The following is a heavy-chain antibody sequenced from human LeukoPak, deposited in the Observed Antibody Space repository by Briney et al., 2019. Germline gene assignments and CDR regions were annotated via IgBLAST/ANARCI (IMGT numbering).Heavy chain of an antibody. CDR2: IYPDDSDT. J-gene: IGHJ4*02. V-gene: IGHV5-51*01. CDR3: VRRDFDY. CDR1: GYTFTNYW. Sequence: GASLEISCKGSGYTFTNYWMGWVRQLPGKGLEYMGIIYPDDSDTRYSPSFQGQVTISADKSINTAYLQWNSLKASDTAMYYCVRRDFDYWGQGTLVTVPS.